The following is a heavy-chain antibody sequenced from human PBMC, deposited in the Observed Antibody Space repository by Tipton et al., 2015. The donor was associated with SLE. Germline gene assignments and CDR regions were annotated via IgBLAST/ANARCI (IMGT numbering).Heavy chain of an antibody. CDR2: IYTSGST. V-gene: IGHV4-4*07. CDR3: ARGGGSYYDY. CDR1: GDSISNHY. Sequence: TLSLTCTVSGDSISNHYWSWIRQPAGKGLEWIGRIYTSGSTIYNPSLQSRVSVSSDTPKNQFSLRVRSVTAADTAVYYCARGGGSYYDYWGQGTLVTVSS. J-gene: IGHJ4*02. D-gene: IGHD1-26*01.